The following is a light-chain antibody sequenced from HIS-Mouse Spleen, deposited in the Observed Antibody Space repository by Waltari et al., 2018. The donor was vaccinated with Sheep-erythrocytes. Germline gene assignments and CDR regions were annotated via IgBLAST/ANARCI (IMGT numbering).Light chain of an antibody. CDR3: CSYAGSSTPWV. Sequence: QSALTQPRSVSGSPGQSVTISCTGTSSDVGGYNYVSWYQQHPGQAPKLMIYEGSKRPLGVSSRFAGSKSGNTASLTISGLQAEDEADYYCCSYAGSSTPWVFGGGTKLTVL. J-gene: IGLJ3*02. CDR1: SSDVGGYNY. CDR2: EGS. V-gene: IGLV2-23*01.